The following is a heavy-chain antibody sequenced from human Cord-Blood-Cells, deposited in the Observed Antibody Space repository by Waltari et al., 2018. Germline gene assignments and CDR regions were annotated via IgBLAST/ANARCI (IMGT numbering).Heavy chain of an antibody. Sequence: EVQLLESGGGLVQPGGSLRLSCAASGFTFSSYAMSWVRQAPGKGLEWVSGISGSGGSKYYADSVKGRFTIARDNSKNTLYLQMNSLRAEDTAVYYCAKDQGDSSFDYWGQGTLVTVSS. D-gene: IGHD3-16*01. CDR2: ISGSGGSK. CDR3: AKDQGDSSFDY. J-gene: IGHJ4*02. V-gene: IGHV3-23*01. CDR1: GFTFSSYA.